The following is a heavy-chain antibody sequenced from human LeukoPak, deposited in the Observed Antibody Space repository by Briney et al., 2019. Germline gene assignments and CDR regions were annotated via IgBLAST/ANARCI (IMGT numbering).Heavy chain of an antibody. Sequence: GGSLRLSCAASGFSFRSYAMNWVRQAPGKGLEWVSAISGSGGSTYYADSVKGRFTISRDNSKNTPYLQMNSLRAEDTAVYYCAKDLAYYYDSSGSPFDYWGQGTLVTVSS. CDR3: AKDLAYYYDSSGSPFDY. CDR2: ISGSGGST. D-gene: IGHD3-22*01. J-gene: IGHJ4*02. V-gene: IGHV3-23*01. CDR1: GFSFRSYA.